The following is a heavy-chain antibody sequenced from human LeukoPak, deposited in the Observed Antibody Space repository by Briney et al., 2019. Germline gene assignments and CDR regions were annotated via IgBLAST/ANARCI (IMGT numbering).Heavy chain of an antibody. J-gene: IGHJ6*02. D-gene: IGHD3-10*01. CDR3: ARDSAYYYGSGSYSVYYYYYYGMDV. CDR2: IKQDGSEK. V-gene: IGHV3-7*01. Sequence: GGSLRLSCAASGFTFSSYWMSWVPQAPGKGLEWVANIKQDGSEKYYVDSVKGRFTISRDNAKNSLYLQMNSLRAEDTAVYYCARDSAYYYGSGSYSVYYYYYYGMDVWGQGTTVTVSS. CDR1: GFTFSSYW.